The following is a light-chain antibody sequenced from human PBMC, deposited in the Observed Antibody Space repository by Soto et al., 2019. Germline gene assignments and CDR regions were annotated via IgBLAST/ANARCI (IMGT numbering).Light chain of an antibody. CDR2: DAS. CDR3: QQYNNFWT. CDR1: QSVSSW. J-gene: IGKJ1*01. Sequence: DIQMTQSPSALSASVGDRVTITCRASQSVSSWLAWYQQKPGNAPRLLIYDASYLERGVPSRFSGSGSGTEFTLTISDLQPDDLATYYCQQYNNFWTFGPGTKVEI. V-gene: IGKV1-5*01.